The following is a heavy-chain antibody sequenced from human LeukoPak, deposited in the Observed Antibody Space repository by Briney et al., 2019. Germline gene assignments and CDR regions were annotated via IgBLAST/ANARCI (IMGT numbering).Heavy chain of an antibody. V-gene: IGHV5-51*01. CDR1: GYSFTIYW. CDR2: IYPGDSDT. D-gene: IGHD6-19*01. CDR3: ARRTRGGSSGSLYYFDY. Sequence: GESLRVSCKGSGYSFTIYWIGWVRQMPGKGLEWMGIIYPGDSDTRYNPSFQGQVTISADKSISTAYLQWSSLKASDTAMYYCARRTRGGSSGSLYYFDYWGQGTLVTVSS. J-gene: IGHJ4*02.